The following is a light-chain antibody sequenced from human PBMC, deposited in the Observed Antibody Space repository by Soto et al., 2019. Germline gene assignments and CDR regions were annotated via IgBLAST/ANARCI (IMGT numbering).Light chain of an antibody. CDR1: QSVRSD. V-gene: IGKV3D-15*01. J-gene: IGKJ1*01. Sequence: EIVLTQSPATLSLSPGERATLSCRAIQSVRSDYFAWYQQKPGQAPRVIIFGVSTRATGVPDRFSGSGSGAEFTLTISSLQSEDIAVYYCQQYNNSPPWTFGQGTKVDIK. CDR3: QQYNNSPPWT. CDR2: GVS.